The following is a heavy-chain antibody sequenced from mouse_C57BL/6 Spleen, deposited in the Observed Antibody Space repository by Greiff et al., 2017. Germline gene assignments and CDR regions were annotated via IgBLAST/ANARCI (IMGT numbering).Heavy chain of an antibody. CDR2: ISSGSSTI. CDR3: ARTITTVVAHFDY. Sequence: DVMLVESGGGLVKPGGSLKLSCAASGFTFSDYGMHWVRQAPEKGLEWVAYISSGSSTIYYADTVKGRFTISRDNAKNTLFLQMTSLRSEDTAMYYCARTITTVVAHFDYWGQGTTLTVSS. J-gene: IGHJ2*01. V-gene: IGHV5-17*01. D-gene: IGHD1-1*01. CDR1: GFTFSDYG.